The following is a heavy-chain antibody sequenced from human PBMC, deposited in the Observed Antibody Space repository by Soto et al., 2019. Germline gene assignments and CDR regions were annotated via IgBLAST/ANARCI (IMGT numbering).Heavy chain of an antibody. Sequence: VGSLSLSCAASGFTFDDYTMHWVRQAPGTGLEWVSLISWDGGSTYYADSVKGRFTISRDNSKNSLYLQMNSLRTEDTALYYGAKGMSIAPCLDYWCQGILVTVFS. D-gene: IGHD6-6*01. CDR1: GFTFDDYT. CDR2: ISWDGGST. J-gene: IGHJ4*02. V-gene: IGHV3-43*01. CDR3: AKGMSIAPCLDY.